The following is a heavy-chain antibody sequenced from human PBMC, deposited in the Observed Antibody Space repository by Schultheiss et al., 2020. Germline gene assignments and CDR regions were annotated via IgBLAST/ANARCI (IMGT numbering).Heavy chain of an antibody. V-gene: IGHV3-33*01. D-gene: IGHD3-3*01. J-gene: IGHJ4*02. CDR3: ASIGSGEVDC. CDR1: GFTFSNYG. Sequence: GGSLRLSCAASGFTFSNYGMHWVRQAPGKGLEWVAVIWYDGSNKYYSDSVKGRFTISRDNSKDTLYLQMNSLRAEDTAVYYCASIGSGEVDCWGQGTLVTVSS. CDR2: IWYDGSNK.